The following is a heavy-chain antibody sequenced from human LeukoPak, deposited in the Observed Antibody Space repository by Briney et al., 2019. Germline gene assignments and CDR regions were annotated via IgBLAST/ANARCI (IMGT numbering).Heavy chain of an antibody. CDR3: ASSGSSGYYLDN. Sequence: PSETLSLTCSVSGGSISSSSYYWGWIRQPPGRGLEWIGSIYYSGSTYDSPSLKSRVTISVDTSKTQFSLNLTSETAADTAVYYCASSGSSGYYLDNWGQGTLVTVSS. D-gene: IGHD3-22*01. CDR2: IYYSGST. CDR1: GGSISSSSYY. J-gene: IGHJ4*02. V-gene: IGHV4-39*01.